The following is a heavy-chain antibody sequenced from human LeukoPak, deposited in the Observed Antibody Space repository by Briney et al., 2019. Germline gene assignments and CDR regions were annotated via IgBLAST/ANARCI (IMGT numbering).Heavy chain of an antibody. D-gene: IGHD3-22*01. CDR2: INPNSGGT. V-gene: IGHV1-2*02. Sequence: ASVKVSCKASGYTFTSYGISWVRQAPGQGLEWMGWINPNSGGTNYAQKFQGRVTMTRDTSISTACMELSRLRSDDTAVYYCARDQSTYYYDSSGYYLLIYWGQGTLVTVSS. CDR3: ARDQSTYYYDSSGYYLLIY. J-gene: IGHJ4*02. CDR1: GYTFTSYG.